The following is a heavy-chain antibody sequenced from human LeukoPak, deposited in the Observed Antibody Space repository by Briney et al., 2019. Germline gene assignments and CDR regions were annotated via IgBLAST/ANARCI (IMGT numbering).Heavy chain of an antibody. Sequence: PSETLSLTCTVSGGSISSGSYYWSWIRQPAGKGLEWIGRIYTSGSTNYNPSLKSRVTISVDTSKNQFSLKLSSVTAADTAVYYCARWDTAGVCYNWGQGTLVTVSS. CDR2: IYTSGST. D-gene: IGHD2-8*01. CDR1: GGSISSGSYY. V-gene: IGHV4-61*02. J-gene: IGHJ4*02. CDR3: ARWDTAGVCYN.